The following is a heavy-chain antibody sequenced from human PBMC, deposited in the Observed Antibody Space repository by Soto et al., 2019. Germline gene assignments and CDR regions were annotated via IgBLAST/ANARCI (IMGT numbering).Heavy chain of an antibody. CDR2: INPKSGGT. V-gene: IGHV1-2*04. CDR3: ARGDSTDCSNGVCSFFYNHDMDV. J-gene: IGHJ6*02. D-gene: IGHD2-8*01. Sequence: GASGKVCCKASWYRFTDYQIHWGRQPPGQGLEWLGRINPKSGGTSTAQKFQGWVTMTTDTSISTASMELTRLTSDDTAIYYCARGDSTDCSNGVCSFFYNHDMDVWG. CDR1: WYRFTDYQ.